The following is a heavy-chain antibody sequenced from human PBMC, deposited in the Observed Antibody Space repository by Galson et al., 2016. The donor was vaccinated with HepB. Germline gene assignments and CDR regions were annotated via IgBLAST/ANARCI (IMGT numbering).Heavy chain of an antibody. V-gene: IGHV1-3*01. J-gene: IGHJ6*02. CDR3: ARDRRQGSFYDYYGMDV. CDR1: GYTFTTYG. CDR2: INAANGKA. Sequence: SVKVSCKASGYTFTTYGIHWVRQAPGQRLEWMGWINAANGKAKNSRKFQGRVTITRDTSATTAYMEVSSLRSEDTAVYYCARDRRQGSFYDYYGMDVWGQGTTVTVSS.